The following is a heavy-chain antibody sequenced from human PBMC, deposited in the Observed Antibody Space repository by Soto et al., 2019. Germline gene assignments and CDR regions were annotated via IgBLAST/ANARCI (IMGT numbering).Heavy chain of an antibody. V-gene: IGHV5-51*01. CDR3: ARHEQFYYYYYGMDV. CDR2: INPGDSDI. D-gene: IGHD4-4*01. J-gene: IGHJ6*02. CDR1: GYSFTTYW. Sequence: GESLKISCKASGYSFTTYWIAWVRQMPGKGLEWMGIINPGDSDIRYSPSFQGQVTISADNSISTAYLQWSSLKASDTAMYYCARHEQFYYYYYGMDVWGQGTAVPSP.